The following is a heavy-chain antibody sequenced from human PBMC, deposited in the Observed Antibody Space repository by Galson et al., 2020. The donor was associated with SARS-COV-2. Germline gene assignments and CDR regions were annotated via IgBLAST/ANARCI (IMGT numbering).Heavy chain of an antibody. CDR2: ISSSSDYT. V-gene: IGHV3-21*01. J-gene: IGHJ4*02. CDR1: GFTFSSYS. CDR3: ARVGVWGEWELLPLPVFDC. Sequence: GESLKISCAASGFTFSSYSMNWVRQAPGKGLEWVSSISSSSDYTYYADSVKGRFTISRDNARNSLYLQMNSVRADDTALYYCARVGVWGEWELLPLPVFDCWGQGTPVTVSS. D-gene: IGHD1-26*01.